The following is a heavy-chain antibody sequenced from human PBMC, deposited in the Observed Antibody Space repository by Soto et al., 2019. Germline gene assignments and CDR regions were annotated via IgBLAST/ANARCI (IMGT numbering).Heavy chain of an antibody. CDR3: ARDNLPYYSDS. CDR1: GFSFSIYS. D-gene: IGHD3-22*01. J-gene: IGHJ5*01. CDR2: IDSGSGTI. V-gene: IGHV3-48*02. Sequence: EVQLVESGGGLVQPGGSLRLSCAGSGFSFSIYSMDWVRQAPGKGLEWVSYIDSGSGTINYSDSVKGRFTISRDNVKNSLYLQMNSLRDDGPAVYYCARDNLPYYSDSRGPGTLVTVSS.